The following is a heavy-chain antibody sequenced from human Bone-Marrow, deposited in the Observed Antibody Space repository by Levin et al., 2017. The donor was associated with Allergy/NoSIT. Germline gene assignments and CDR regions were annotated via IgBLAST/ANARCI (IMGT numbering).Heavy chain of an antibody. J-gene: IGHJ4*02. CDR2: IYTSGST. Sequence: MSSETLSLTCTVSGGSISSYYWSWIRQPAGKGLEWIGRIYTSGSTEYNPSLKSRVTMSVDTSKNQFSLKLSSVTAADTAVYYCARQDQQTYYFDYWGQGTLVTVSS. CDR3: ARQDQQTYYFDY. CDR1: GGSISSYY. V-gene: IGHV4-4*07. D-gene: IGHD2-2*01.